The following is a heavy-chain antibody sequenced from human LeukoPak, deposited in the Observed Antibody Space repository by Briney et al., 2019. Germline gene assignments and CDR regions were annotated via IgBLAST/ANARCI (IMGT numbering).Heavy chain of an antibody. CDR3: ARSGYSYGYVSHY. J-gene: IGHJ4*02. V-gene: IGHV3-48*03. Sequence: PGGSLRLSCAASGFTFSSYEMNWVRQAPGKGLEWVSYISSSGSTIYYADSVKGRFTISRDNSKNTLYLQMNSLRAEDTAVYYCARSGYSYGYVSHYWGQGTLVTVSS. CDR1: GFTFSSYE. D-gene: IGHD5-18*01. CDR2: ISSSGSTI.